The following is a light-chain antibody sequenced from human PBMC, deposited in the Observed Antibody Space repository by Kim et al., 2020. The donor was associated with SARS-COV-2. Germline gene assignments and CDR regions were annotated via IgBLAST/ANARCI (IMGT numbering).Light chain of an antibody. CDR2: DAS. CDR1: QTVGNNR. CDR3: QQYGSSPRT. V-gene: IGKV3-20*01. J-gene: IGKJ1*01. Sequence: SPGDRATLSCRTGQTVGNNRVAWYQQKRGQPPRLLIYDASTRAAGIPDRFSGGGSGTDFTLTISRLEPEDFAVYYCQQYGSSPRTFGQGTKVETK.